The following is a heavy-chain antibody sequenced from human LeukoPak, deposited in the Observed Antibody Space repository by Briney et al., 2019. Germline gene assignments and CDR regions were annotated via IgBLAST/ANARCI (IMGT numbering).Heavy chain of an antibody. CDR3: ASLSTYYYDSSGYTDFGY. D-gene: IGHD3-22*01. CDR1: GGSISSGDYY. CDR2: IYYSGST. J-gene: IGHJ4*02. Sequence: SQTLSLTCTVSGGSISSGDYYWSWIRQPPGKGLEWIGYIYYSGSTYYNPSLKSRVTISVDTSKNQFSLKLSSVTAADTAVYYCASLSTYYYDSSGYTDFGYWGQGTLVTVSS. V-gene: IGHV4-30-4*01.